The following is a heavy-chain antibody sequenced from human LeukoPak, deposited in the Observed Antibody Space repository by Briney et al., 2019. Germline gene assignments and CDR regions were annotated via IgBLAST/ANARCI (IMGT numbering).Heavy chain of an antibody. CDR1: GYTFTGYY. J-gene: IGHJ4*02. CDR2: INPNSGGT. D-gene: IGHD2-2*01. CDR3: ARVLHCSSTSCHLGTFDY. Sequence: GASVKVSCKASGYTFTGYYMHWVRQAPGQGLEWMGWINPNSGGTNYAQKFQGRVTMTTDTSTSTAYMELSSLRSEDTAVYYCARVLHCSSTSCHLGTFDYWGQGTLVTVSS. V-gene: IGHV1-2*02.